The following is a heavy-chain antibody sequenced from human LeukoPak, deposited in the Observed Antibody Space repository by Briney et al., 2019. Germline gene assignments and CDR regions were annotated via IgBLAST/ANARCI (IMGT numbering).Heavy chain of an antibody. J-gene: IGHJ6*02. V-gene: IGHV3-30*18. D-gene: IGHD6-19*01. CDR2: ISYDGSNK. Sequence: GRSLRLSCAASGFTFSSYGMHWVRQAPGKGLEWVAVISYDGSNKYYADSVKGRFTISRDNSKNTLYLQMNSLRAEDTAVYYCAKVWYSSGWYGYYYGMGVWGQGTTVTVSS. CDR1: GFTFSSYG. CDR3: AKVWYSSGWYGYYYGMGV.